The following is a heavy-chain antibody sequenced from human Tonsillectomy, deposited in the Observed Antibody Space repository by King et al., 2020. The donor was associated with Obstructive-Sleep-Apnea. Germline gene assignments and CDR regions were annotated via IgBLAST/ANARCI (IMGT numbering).Heavy chain of an antibody. D-gene: IGHD2-8*01. CDR2: INSDGSST. CDR3: ARGQYGGYCINGVCYPIRYLGDY. CDR1: GFTFSSYW. J-gene: IGHJ4*02. V-gene: IGHV3-74*03. Sequence: DVQLVESGGGLVQPGGSLRLSCAASGFTFSSYWVRWVRQAPGKGLVWVSRINSDGSSTTYADSVKGRFTISRDNAKNTLYLQMNSLRAEDTAVYYCARGQYGGYCINGVCYPIRYLGDYWGQGTLVTVSS.